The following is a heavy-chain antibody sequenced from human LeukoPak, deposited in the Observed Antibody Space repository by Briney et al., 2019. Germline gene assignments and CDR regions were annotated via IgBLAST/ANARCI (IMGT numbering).Heavy chain of an antibody. J-gene: IGHJ4*02. D-gene: IGHD5-24*01. Sequence: GGSLRLSCAASGFTFSDYAMHWVRQAPGKGLEYISLISSQGGTTYYANSVKGRFTISRDNSKDTLYLQMGSLRTEDMAVYYCARAERCSTPFDSWGQGTLVTVSS. CDR2: ISSQGGTT. V-gene: IGHV3-64*01. CDR3: ARAERCSTPFDS. CDR1: GFTFSDYA.